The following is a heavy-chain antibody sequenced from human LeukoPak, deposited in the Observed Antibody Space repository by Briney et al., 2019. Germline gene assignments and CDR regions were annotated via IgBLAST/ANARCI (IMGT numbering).Heavy chain of an antibody. CDR1: GFTFDDYA. D-gene: IGHD2-2*01. Sequence: GGSLRLSRAASGFTFDDYAMHWARQAPGKGLEWVSSISWNRGTRRYADSVKGRFTISRDNAKNSLYLQMNGLRAEDTALYYCAKASGGYCSSISCYHFDYWGQGILVTVSS. CDR3: AKASGGYCSSISCYHFDY. J-gene: IGHJ4*02. CDR2: ISWNRGTR. V-gene: IGHV3-9*01.